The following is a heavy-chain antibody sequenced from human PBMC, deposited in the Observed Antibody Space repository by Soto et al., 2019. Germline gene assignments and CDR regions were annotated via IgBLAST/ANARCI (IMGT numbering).Heavy chain of an antibody. D-gene: IGHD4-17*01. Sequence: QVQLQESGPGLVKPSGTLSRTCAVSGDSIRSRNWWSWVRQPPGKGLEWIGEIDHSGSTNYNPSLKSRVTISIDMSNNQFSLKLSSVTAADTAVYYCATSMTTLTTSWFDPWGQGTLVTVSS. CDR3: ATSMTTLTTSWFDP. CDR2: IDHSGST. CDR1: GDSIRSRNW. V-gene: IGHV4-4*02. J-gene: IGHJ5*02.